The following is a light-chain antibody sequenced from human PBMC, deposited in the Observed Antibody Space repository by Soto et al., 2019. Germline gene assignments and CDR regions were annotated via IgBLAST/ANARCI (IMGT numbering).Light chain of an antibody. Sequence: EIVLTQSPGTLSLSPGERATLSCRASQSVSSSFLAWYQQKPGQAPRLLIYGASNRATGIPDRFSGSGSGTDFTLTSSRLEPEDFAVYYCQQYVTSPWAFGQGTKGAIE. CDR1: QSVSSSF. V-gene: IGKV3-20*01. CDR3: QQYVTSPWA. CDR2: GAS. J-gene: IGKJ1*01.